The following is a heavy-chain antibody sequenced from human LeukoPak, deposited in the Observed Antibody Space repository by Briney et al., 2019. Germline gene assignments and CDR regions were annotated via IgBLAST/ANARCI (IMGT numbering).Heavy chain of an antibody. CDR3: VVSSGWSRSFDY. J-gene: IGHJ4*02. CDR2: FDPEDGET. Sequence: VASVKVSCKVYGNPRTHLSMHWVRQAPGKGLEWMGGFDPEDGETIYAQKFQGRVTMTEDTSTDTAYMELSSLRPEDTAVYYCVVSSGWSRSFDYWGQGTLVTVSS. V-gene: IGHV1-24*01. D-gene: IGHD6-19*01. CDR1: GNPRTHLS.